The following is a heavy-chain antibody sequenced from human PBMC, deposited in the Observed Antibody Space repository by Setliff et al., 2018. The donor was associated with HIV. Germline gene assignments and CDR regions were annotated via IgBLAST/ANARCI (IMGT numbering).Heavy chain of an antibody. CDR1: GGSISSSSYY. CDR2: IDYSGST. V-gene: IGHV4-39*07. CDR3: ARRGDSSGYYDAFDV. D-gene: IGHD3-22*01. Sequence: PSETVSLTCTVSGGSISSSSYYWGWIRQPPGKGLESIGSIDYSGSTYYNPSLRSRVTISVDTPKNQFSLKLTSVTAADTAMYYCARRGDSSGYYDAFDVWGQGTKVTVSS. J-gene: IGHJ3*01.